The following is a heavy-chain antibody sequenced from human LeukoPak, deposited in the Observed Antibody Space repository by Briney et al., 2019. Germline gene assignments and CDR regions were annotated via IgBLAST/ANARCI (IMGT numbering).Heavy chain of an antibody. CDR1: GFTFSNYA. D-gene: IGHD6-25*01. CDR2: IDNSGAYT. Sequence: GGSLRLSCAASGFTFSNYAMSWVRQAPGKGLEWVSAIDNSGAYTWYADSVKGRFTISKDSSSTILYLQMNSLRAEDAAVYFCAKGSAAGRPYYFDYWGQGTLVTVSS. CDR3: AKGSAAGRPYYFDY. V-gene: IGHV3-23*01. J-gene: IGHJ4*02.